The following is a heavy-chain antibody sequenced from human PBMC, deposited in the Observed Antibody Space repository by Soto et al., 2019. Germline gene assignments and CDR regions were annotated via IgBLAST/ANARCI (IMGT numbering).Heavy chain of an antibody. CDR2: IIPIFGTA. V-gene: IGHV1-69*13. CDR1: GGTFSSYA. J-gene: IGHJ6*02. Sequence: ASVKVSCKASGGTFSSYAISWVRQAPGQGLEWMGGIIPIFGTANYAQKFQGRVTITADESTSTAYMELSSLRSEDTAVYYCARGAVVAATWDYYYYYGMDVWGQGTTVTVSS. CDR3: ARGAVVAATWDYYYYYGMDV. D-gene: IGHD2-15*01.